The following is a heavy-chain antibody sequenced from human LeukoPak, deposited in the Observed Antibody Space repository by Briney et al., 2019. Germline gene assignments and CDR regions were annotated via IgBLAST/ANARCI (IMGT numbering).Heavy chain of an antibody. Sequence: KPSETLSLTCTVSGGSISSYYWSWIRQPPGKGLEWIGYIYYSGSTNYNPSLKSRVTISVDTSKNQFSLKLSSVTAADTAVYYCARDRGSGSYGFYYYYYYMDVWGKGTTVTISS. J-gene: IGHJ6*03. CDR1: GGSISSYY. CDR3: ARDRGSGSYGFYYYYYYMDV. V-gene: IGHV4-59*12. D-gene: IGHD1-26*01. CDR2: IYYSGST.